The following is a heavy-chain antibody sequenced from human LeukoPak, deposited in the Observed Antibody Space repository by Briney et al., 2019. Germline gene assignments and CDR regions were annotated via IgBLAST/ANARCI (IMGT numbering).Heavy chain of an antibody. J-gene: IGHJ4*02. Sequence: SETLSLTCTVSGGSISSYYWSWIRQPPGKGLEWIGVIYYSGSTNYNPSLKSRVTISVDTSKNQFSLKLSSVTAADTAVYYCARVLRAAAGKGAFDYWGQGTLVTVSS. V-gene: IGHV4-59*01. CDR1: GGSISSYY. D-gene: IGHD6-13*01. CDR2: IYYSGST. CDR3: ARVLRAAAGKGAFDY.